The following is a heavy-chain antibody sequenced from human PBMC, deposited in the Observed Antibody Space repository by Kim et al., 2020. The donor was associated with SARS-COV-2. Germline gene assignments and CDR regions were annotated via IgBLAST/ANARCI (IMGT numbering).Heavy chain of an antibody. CDR2: FYFTAEN. CDR3: SIRAQTVDF. Sequence: SETLSLTCTVSGDSISSSTYYWAWIRQTPGKGLEWIGSFYFTAENYYNPSLKSRVTMSVDTPNNQFSLKLNSVTAADTAIYYCSIRAQTVDFWGPGTLVTVSA. V-gene: IGHV4-39*01. J-gene: IGHJ4*02. CDR1: GDSISSSTYY.